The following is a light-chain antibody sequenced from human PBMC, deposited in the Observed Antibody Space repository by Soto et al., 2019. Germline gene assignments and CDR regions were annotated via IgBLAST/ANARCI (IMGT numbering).Light chain of an antibody. V-gene: IGLV8-61*01. J-gene: IGLJ2*01. CDR1: SGSVSTSYY. Sequence: QTVVTQEPSFSVSPGGTVTLTCGLSSGSVSTSYYPSWYQQTPGQAPRPLIYSTNTRSSGVPDRFSGSILGNKAALTITGAKADDESDYYCALYMGSGIVVFGGGTQLTVL. CDR2: STN. CDR3: ALYMGSGIVV.